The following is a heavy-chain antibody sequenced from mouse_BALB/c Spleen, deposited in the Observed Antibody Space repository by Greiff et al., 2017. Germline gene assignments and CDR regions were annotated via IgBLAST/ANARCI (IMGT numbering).Heavy chain of an antibody. CDR2: IYPGDGST. D-gene: IGHD1-1*01. V-gene: IGHV1S56*01. J-gene: IGHJ3*01. CDR1: GYTFTSYY. Sequence: QVQLKESGPELVKPGASVKMSCKASGYTFTSYYIHWVKQRPGQGLEWIGWIYPGDGSTKYNEKFKGKTTLTADKSSSTAYMLLSSLTSEDSAIYFCARGYYWFAYWGQGTLVTVSA. CDR3: ARGYYWFAY.